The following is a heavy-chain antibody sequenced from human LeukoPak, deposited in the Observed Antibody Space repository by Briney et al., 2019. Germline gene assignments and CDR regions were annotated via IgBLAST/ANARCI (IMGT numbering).Heavy chain of an antibody. CDR3: ACRRAGAYYFDY. CDR1: GVSISSSNSY. V-gene: IGHV4-61*05. J-gene: IGHJ4*02. D-gene: IGHD6-19*01. Sequence: PSESLSLTCTVSGVSISSSNSYWGWIRQPPGKGLEWIGYIYYSGSTNYNPSLKSRVTISVDTSTNQFSLKLSSVTAADTAVYYCACRRAGAYYFDYWGQGTLVTVSS. CDR2: IYYSGST.